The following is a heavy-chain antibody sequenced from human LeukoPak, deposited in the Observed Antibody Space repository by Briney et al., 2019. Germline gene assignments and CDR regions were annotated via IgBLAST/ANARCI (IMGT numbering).Heavy chain of an antibody. CDR2: ITGSGDTT. J-gene: IGHJ4*02. D-gene: IGHD3-9*01. CDR3: AKWGDYDILTGYYASDF. V-gene: IGHV3-23*01. Sequence: GASLRLSCAASGFIFRNYAMSWVRQAPGKGLEWVSAITGSGDTTYYADSVKGRFTISRDNSKNTLYVEMNTLRAEDTAVYYCAKWGDYDILTGYYASDFWGQGTLVTVSS. CDR1: GFIFRNYA.